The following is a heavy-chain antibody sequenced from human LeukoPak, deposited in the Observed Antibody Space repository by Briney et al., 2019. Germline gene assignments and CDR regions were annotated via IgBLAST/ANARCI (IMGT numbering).Heavy chain of an antibody. V-gene: IGHV3-30*04. CDR3: AGDRNPSYFDY. CDR2: ISSDGTNK. Sequence: PGRSLRLSCAASGFTFSSYAMYWVRQAPGKGLEWVAVISSDGTNKYYPDSVKGRFTISRDNSKNTLYLQMNSLRAEDTAVYYCAGDRNPSYFDYWGQGTLVTVSS. CDR1: GFTFSSYA. J-gene: IGHJ4*02.